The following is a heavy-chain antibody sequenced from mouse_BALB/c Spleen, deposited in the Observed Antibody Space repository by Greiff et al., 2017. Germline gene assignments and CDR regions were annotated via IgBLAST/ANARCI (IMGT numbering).Heavy chain of an antibody. Sequence: QVQLQQSGAELVRPGTSVKVSCKASGYAFTNYLIEWVKQRPGQGLEWIGVINPGSGGTNYNEKFKGKATLTADKSSSTAYMQLSSLTSDDSAVYFCARFITTVVATDYYAMDYWGQGTSVTVSS. CDR2: INPGSGGT. J-gene: IGHJ4*01. V-gene: IGHV1-54*01. D-gene: IGHD1-1*01. CDR3: ARFITTVVATDYYAMDY. CDR1: GYAFTNYL.